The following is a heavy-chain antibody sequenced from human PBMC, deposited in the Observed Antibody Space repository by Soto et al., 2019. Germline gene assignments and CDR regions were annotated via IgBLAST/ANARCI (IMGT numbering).Heavy chain of an antibody. Sequence: RGESLKISCKGSRYSFTSYWIGWVRQMPGKGLEWMGIIYPGDSDTRYSPSFQGQVTISADKSISTAYLQWSSLKASDTAMYYCARQGFLEWSTDYYYYMDVWGKGTTVTVSS. CDR2: IYPGDSDT. J-gene: IGHJ6*03. CDR3: ARQGFLEWSTDYYYYMDV. D-gene: IGHD3-3*01. V-gene: IGHV5-51*01. CDR1: RYSFTSYW.